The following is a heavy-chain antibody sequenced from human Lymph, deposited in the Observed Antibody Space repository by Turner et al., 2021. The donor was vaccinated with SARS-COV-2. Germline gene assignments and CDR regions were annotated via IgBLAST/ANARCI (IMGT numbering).Heavy chain of an antibody. CDR3: ARETVNNWVDP. J-gene: IGHJ5*02. D-gene: IGHD2-21*02. CDR2: IYYRGST. Sequence: QVQLQESGPRLVKPLATLYLTCTVSGGSMNSNYWSWIRQPPGKRLEWIGYIYYRGSTNYNPSLESRVTISVDTSRNQFSLNLTSVTAADTAIYYCARETVNNWVDPWGQGTLVTVSS. V-gene: IGHV4-59*01. CDR1: GGSMNSNY.